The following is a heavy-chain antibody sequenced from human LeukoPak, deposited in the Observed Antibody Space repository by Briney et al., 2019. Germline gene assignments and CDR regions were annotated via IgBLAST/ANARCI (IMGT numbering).Heavy chain of an antibody. Sequence: SETLSLTCTASGGSISSYYWSWIRQPPGKGLEWIGYIYYSGSTNYNPSLKSRDTISVDTSKNQFSLKLSSVTAADTAVYYCARHFGDIVVVPAAQAAFDIWGQGTMVTVSS. D-gene: IGHD2-2*01. CDR1: GGSISSYY. J-gene: IGHJ3*02. V-gene: IGHV4-59*08. CDR3: ARHFGDIVVVPAAQAAFDI. CDR2: IYYSGST.